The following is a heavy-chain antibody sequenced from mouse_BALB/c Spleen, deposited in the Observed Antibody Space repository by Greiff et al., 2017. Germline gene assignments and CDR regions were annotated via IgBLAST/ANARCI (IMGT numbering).Heavy chain of an antibody. V-gene: IGHV2-9*02. J-gene: IGHJ4*01. CDR3: ARGGWLLHYAMDY. D-gene: IGHD2-3*01. CDR1: GFSLTSYG. CDR2: IWAGGST. Sequence: QVQLQQSGPGLVAPSQSLSITCTVSGFSLTSYGVHWVRQPPGKGLEWLGVIWAGGSTNYNSALMSRLSISKDNSKSQVFLKMNSLQTDDTAMYYCARGGWLLHYAMDYWGQGTSVTVSS.